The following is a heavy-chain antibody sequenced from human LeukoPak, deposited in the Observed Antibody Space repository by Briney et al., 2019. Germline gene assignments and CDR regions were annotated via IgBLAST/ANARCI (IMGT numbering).Heavy chain of an antibody. J-gene: IGHJ6*03. V-gene: IGHV4-39*07. CDR3: AGAPYYYYYMDV. CDR2: IYYSGST. CDR1: GSSISSSSYY. Sequence: SETLSLTCIVSGSSISSSSYYWGWIRQPPGKGLEWIGSIYYSGSTYYNPSLKSRVTISVDTSKNQFSLKLSSVTAADTAVYYCAGAPYYYYYMDVWGKGTTVTVSS.